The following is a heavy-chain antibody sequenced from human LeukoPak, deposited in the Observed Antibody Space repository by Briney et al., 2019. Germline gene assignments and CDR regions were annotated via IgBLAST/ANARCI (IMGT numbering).Heavy chain of an antibody. Sequence: PSETLSLTCAVSGGSISSSNWWSWVRQPPGKGLEWIGEIYHSGSTNYNPSLKSRVTISVDKSKNQFSLKLSSVTAADTAVYYCASFSPHDYGVPFDYWGQGTLVTVSS. J-gene: IGHJ4*02. CDR2: IYHSGST. CDR3: ASFSPHDYGVPFDY. D-gene: IGHD4-17*01. V-gene: IGHV4-4*02. CDR1: GGSISSSNW.